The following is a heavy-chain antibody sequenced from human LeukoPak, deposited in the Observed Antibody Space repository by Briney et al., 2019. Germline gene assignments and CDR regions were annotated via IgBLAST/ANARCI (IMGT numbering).Heavy chain of an antibody. J-gene: IGHJ4*02. D-gene: IGHD4-23*01. CDR3: ARDPTTVVTLPYYFDF. CDR2: INHSGRT. CDR1: GGSFFGSH. Sequence: SETLCLSRAVSGGSFFGSHWNWIRQSPEKGLEWIGEINHSGRTNYNPSLKSRVTTSVDTSKSQFFLKLTSVTAADTAVYYCARDPTTVVTLPYYFDFWGQGTLRTVSA. V-gene: IGHV4-34*01.